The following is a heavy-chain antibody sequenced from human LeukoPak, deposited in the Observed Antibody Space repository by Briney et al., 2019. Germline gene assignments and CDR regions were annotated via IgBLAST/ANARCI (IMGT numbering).Heavy chain of an antibody. D-gene: IGHD3-3*01. Sequence: SETLSVTCAVYGGSFSGYYWSWIRQPPGKGLEWIGEINHSGSTNYNPSLKSRVTISVDTSKNQFSLKLSSVTAADTAVYYCARRGTYYDFWSGYPFDYWGQGTRVSVSS. V-gene: IGHV4-34*01. J-gene: IGHJ4*02. CDR1: GGSFSGYY. CDR3: ARRGTYYDFWSGYPFDY. CDR2: INHSGST.